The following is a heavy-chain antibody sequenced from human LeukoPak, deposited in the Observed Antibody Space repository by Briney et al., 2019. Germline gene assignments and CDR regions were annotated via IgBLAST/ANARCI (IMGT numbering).Heavy chain of an antibody. V-gene: IGHV3-23*01. J-gene: IGHJ4*02. CDR3: AKDFMSVVVITE. CDR2: ISGSGGST. D-gene: IGHD3-22*01. Sequence: GGSLRLSCAASGFTFSSYAMSWVRQAPGKGLEWVSAISGSGGSTYYADSVKGRFTISRDNSKNTLHLQMNSLRAEDTAVYYCAKDFMSVVVITEWGQGTLVTVSS. CDR1: GFTFSSYA.